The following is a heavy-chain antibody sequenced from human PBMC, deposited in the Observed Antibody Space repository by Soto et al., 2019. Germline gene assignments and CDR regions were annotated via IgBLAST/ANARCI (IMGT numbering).Heavy chain of an antibody. D-gene: IGHD4-17*01. V-gene: IGHV3-11*01. J-gene: IGHJ4*02. CDR3: ARPVRPTVTTADY. CDR1: GFTFSDYY. Sequence: PGGSLRLSCAASGFTFSDYYMSWIRQAPGKGLEWVSYISSSGSTIYYADSVKGRFTISRDNAKNSLYLQMNSLRAEDTAVYYCARPVRPTVTTADYWGQGTLVTVSS. CDR2: ISSSGSTI.